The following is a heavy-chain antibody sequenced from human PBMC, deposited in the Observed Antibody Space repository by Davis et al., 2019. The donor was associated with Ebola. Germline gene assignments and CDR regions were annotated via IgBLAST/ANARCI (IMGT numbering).Heavy chain of an antibody. Sequence: GSLRLSCAASGFTVSSNYMSWVRQAPGKGLEWVSVIYSGGSTYYADSVKGRFTISRDNSKNTLYLLMNSLRAEDTAVYYCARESSSWLTNWFDPWGQGTLVTVSS. V-gene: IGHV3-66*01. D-gene: IGHD6-13*01. J-gene: IGHJ5*02. CDR2: IYSGGST. CDR3: ARESSSWLTNWFDP. CDR1: GFTVSSNY.